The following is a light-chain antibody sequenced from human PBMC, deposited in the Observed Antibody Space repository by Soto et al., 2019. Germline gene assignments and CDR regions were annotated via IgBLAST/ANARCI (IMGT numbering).Light chain of an antibody. CDR2: ATS. CDR3: QQYGASPPIT. Sequence: EIVLTQSPGTLSLSPGESAALSCRASHDFGSYYLAWYQHKPGQAPRLLIYATSNRASGIPDRFSGSGSGTDFTLTISRLEPEDFAVYYCQQYGASPPITFGLGTRLDIK. CDR1: HDFGSYY. J-gene: IGKJ5*01. V-gene: IGKV3-20*01.